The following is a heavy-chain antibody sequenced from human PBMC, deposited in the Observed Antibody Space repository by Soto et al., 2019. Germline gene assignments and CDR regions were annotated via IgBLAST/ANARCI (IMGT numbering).Heavy chain of an antibody. CDR2: MNPNSGNT. Sequence: ASLKVSCKASGYTFTIYDINWVRQATGQGLEWMGWMNPNSGNTGYAQKFQGRVTMTRNTSRSTAYMELSSLRSEDTAVYYCARAGVDIVATIMDVWGQGTTVTVSS. CDR3: ARAGVDIVATIMDV. CDR1: GYTFTIYD. J-gene: IGHJ6*02. D-gene: IGHD5-12*01. V-gene: IGHV1-8*01.